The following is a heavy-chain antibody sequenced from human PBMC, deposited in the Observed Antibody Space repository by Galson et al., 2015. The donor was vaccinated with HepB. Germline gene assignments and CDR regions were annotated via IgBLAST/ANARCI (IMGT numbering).Heavy chain of an antibody. J-gene: IGHJ4*02. CDR3: ARGRGFLIDY. Sequence: SLRLSCAASGFTLRDHYMTWVRQAPGKGLEWVAVMNQDGSARHYVDSVKGRFTISRDNAKNSLYLQMNSLRAEDTAVYFCARGRGFLIDYWGQGTLVSVSS. CDR2: MNQDGSAR. CDR1: GFTLRDHY. V-gene: IGHV3-7*03. D-gene: IGHD3-3*01.